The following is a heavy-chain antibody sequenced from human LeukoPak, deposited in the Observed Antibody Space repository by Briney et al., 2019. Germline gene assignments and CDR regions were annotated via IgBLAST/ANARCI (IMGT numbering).Heavy chain of an antibody. D-gene: IGHD6-13*01. Sequence: PSETLSLTCTVSGGSISTYSWSWIGQPPGKGLEWIGYIYYSGSSNYNPSLQSRVAISVDTSKSQFSRTLTSVAAADTAVDYCASRGGSSWYFDYWGQGTLVTVSS. CDR3: ASRGGSSWYFDY. CDR1: GGSISTYS. V-gene: IGHV4-59*08. J-gene: IGHJ4*02. CDR2: IYYSGSS.